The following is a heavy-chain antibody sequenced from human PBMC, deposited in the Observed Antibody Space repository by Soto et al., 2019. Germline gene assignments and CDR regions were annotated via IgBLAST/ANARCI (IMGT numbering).Heavy chain of an antibody. CDR1: GYSISSGYY. CDR2: IFQTGST. V-gene: IGHV4-38-2*02. J-gene: IGHJ6*02. CDR3: VRDRRNNYVYYFGMDV. Sequence: LSLTCAVSGYSISSGYYWGWIRQPPGKGLEWIGSIFQTGSTYYNPSLKSRVTISLDTSKNQFSLNLNSVTAADTAVYYCVRDRRNNYVYYFGMDVWGQGTTVTVSS.